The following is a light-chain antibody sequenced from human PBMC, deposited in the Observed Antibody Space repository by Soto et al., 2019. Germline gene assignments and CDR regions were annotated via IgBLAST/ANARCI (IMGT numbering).Light chain of an antibody. V-gene: IGKV3-11*01. CDR3: QQRSNGPAFT. Sequence: EIVLTQSPATLSLSPGERATLSCRASQSVRNFLAWFQQKPGQAPRLLIYDASNRATGIPARFSGSGSGTDFTLTISSLEPEDFAVFYCQQRSNGPAFTFGPGTKVDI. CDR2: DAS. CDR1: QSVRNF. J-gene: IGKJ3*01.